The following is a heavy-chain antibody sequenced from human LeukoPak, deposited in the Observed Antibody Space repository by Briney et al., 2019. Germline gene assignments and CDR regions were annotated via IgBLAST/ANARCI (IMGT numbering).Heavy chain of an antibody. Sequence: GGSLRLSCAASGFTFDDYAMHWVRQAPGKGLEWVSLISGDGGSTYYADSVKGRFTISRDNSKNTLYLQLSSLRAEDTAVYYCAKSTGYSTTGRDFDSWGRGTLVTVSS. CDR2: ISGDGGST. CDR3: AKSTGYSTTGRDFDS. J-gene: IGHJ4*02. D-gene: IGHD6-13*01. V-gene: IGHV3-43*02. CDR1: GFTFDDYA.